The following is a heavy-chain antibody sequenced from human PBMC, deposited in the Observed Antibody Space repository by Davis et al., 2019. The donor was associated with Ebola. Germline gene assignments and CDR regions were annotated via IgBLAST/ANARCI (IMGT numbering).Heavy chain of an antibody. CDR1: GFTVSTNY. Sequence: GGSLRLSCAASGFTVSTNYMSWVRQAPGKGLEWVANIKQDGSEKYYVDSVKGRFTISRDNAKNSLYLQMNSLRAGDTAVYYCARGGYFDSLEIDSWGQGTLVIVSS. CDR2: IKQDGSEK. V-gene: IGHV3-7*04. J-gene: IGHJ4*02. CDR3: ARGGYFDSLEIDS. D-gene: IGHD3-9*01.